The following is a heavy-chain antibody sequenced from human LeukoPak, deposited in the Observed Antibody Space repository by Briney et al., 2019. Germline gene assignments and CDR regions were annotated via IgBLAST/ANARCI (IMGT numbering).Heavy chain of an antibody. CDR2: IKQNGNEK. CDR3: ARVWGQFYERRGTVDF. J-gene: IGHJ4*02. D-gene: IGHD2/OR15-2a*01. V-gene: IGHV3-7*01. CDR1: GFTFSNYW. Sequence: PGGSLRLSCAASGFTFSNYWITLVRQAPGKGLEWVANIKQNGNEKYYVDSVKGRFTISRDNAQNFLYLQMNSLRAEDTSVYFCARVWGQFYERRGTVDFWGQGTLVTVSS.